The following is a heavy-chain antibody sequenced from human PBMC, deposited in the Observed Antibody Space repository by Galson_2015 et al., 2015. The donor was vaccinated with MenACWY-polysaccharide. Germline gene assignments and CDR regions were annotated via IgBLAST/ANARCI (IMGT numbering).Heavy chain of an antibody. D-gene: IGHD3-22*01. CDR3: ARDPLDSSGYTRGSVFDL. Sequence: SLRLSCAASGFTFSSFWMSWVRQAPGKGLEWVAIIKQDGSEKYYVDSVKGRFSIYRDNAKNSLHLHMHSLRSEDTAVYYCARDPLDSSGYTRGSVFDLWGRGTLVTVSS. V-gene: IGHV3-7*01. CDR1: GFTFSSFW. J-gene: IGHJ2*01. CDR2: IKQDGSEK.